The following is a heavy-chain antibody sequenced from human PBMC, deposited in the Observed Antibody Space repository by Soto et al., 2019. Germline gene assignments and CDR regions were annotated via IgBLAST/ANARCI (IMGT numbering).Heavy chain of an antibody. D-gene: IGHD4-17*01. Sequence: QVQLVQSGAEVKKPGASVKVSCKASGYTFTSYGISWVRQAPGQGLEWMGWISAYNGNTNYAQKLQGRVTMTTDTATSTGYRELRSRRSDDTAVYYCARDEGDGGALYYYGMDVWGQGTTVTVSS. CDR3: ARDEGDGGALYYYGMDV. V-gene: IGHV1-18*01. CDR2: ISAYNGNT. J-gene: IGHJ6*02. CDR1: GYTFTSYG.